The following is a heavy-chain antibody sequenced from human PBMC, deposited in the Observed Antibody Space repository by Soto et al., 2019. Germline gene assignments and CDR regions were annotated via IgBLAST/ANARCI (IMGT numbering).Heavy chain of an antibody. CDR3: ARGRSYPNFDP. V-gene: IGHV1-69*01. Sequence: QVQLVQSGAEVRKPGSSVKVSCKISGGTFTNYVISWLRQAPGQGLEWMGGLIPIFGAANLAQKFQGRVTITADESTSTVNMELSSLTSEDTAVYSCARGRSYPNFDPWGQGTLVTVSS. J-gene: IGHJ5*02. CDR2: LIPIFGAA. CDR1: GGTFTNYV.